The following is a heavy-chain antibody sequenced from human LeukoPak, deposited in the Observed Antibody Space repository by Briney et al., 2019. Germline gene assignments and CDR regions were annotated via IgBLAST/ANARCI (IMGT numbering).Heavy chain of an antibody. J-gene: IGHJ4*02. CDR3: AKDVSSIAVAAGADY. D-gene: IGHD6-19*01. Sequence: PGGTLRLSCVASGFTFSSYGMNWVRQAPGKGLEWVSGIRSSGAITYYADSVKGRFTISRDNSKNTLYLQMNSLRAEDTAVYYCAKDVSSIAVAAGADYWGQGTLVTVSS. CDR2: IRSSGAIT. V-gene: IGHV3-23*01. CDR1: GFTFSSYG.